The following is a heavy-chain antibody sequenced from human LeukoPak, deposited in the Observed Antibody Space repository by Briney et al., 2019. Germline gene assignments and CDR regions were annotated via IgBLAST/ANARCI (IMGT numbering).Heavy chain of an antibody. Sequence: PSETLSLTCSVSGGSISSHYWSWIRQPPGQQLEWIGYIHYSGSTNYNPSLKSRVTISVDTSKNQFSLKLSSVTAADTAVYYCARHKEGYDSSGYYYVSWFDPWGQGTPVTVSS. J-gene: IGHJ5*02. D-gene: IGHD3-22*01. CDR2: IHYSGST. CDR1: GGSISSHY. V-gene: IGHV4-59*08. CDR3: ARHKEGYDSSGYYYVSWFDP.